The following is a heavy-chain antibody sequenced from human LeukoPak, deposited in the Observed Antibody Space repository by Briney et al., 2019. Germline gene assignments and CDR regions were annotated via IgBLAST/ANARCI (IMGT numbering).Heavy chain of an antibody. CDR2: INPNSGGT. CDR3: GRGYCSGGSCYSVENWFDP. V-gene: IGHV1-2*06. J-gene: IGHJ5*02. Sequence: SXXVSCKAAGYTFTGYYMFWVRQAPGQGLEWVGRINPNSGGTNYAQKFQGRVTMTRDTSISTAYMELSRLRSDDTAVYYFGRGYCSGGSCYSVENWFDPWGQGTLVTVSS. D-gene: IGHD2-15*01. CDR1: GYTFTGYY.